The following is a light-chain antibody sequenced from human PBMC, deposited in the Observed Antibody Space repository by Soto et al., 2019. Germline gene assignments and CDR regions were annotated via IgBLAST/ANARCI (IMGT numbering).Light chain of an antibody. Sequence: DSQMTQSPSTLSASVGDRVTITCRASQSISSWLAWYQQKPGKAPKLLIYKASSLESGVPSRFSGSGSGTEFTLTICSLQPDDFATYYCQQYNSYSLTFGGGTKVDIK. V-gene: IGKV1-5*03. CDR2: KAS. CDR3: QQYNSYSLT. J-gene: IGKJ4*01. CDR1: QSISSW.